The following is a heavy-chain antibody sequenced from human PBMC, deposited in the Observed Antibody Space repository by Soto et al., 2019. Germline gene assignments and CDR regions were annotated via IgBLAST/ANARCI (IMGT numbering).Heavy chain of an antibody. D-gene: IGHD3-10*01. CDR2: INHSGST. J-gene: IGHJ4*02. Sequence: SETLSLTCAVYGGSFSGYYWSWIRQPPGKGLEWIGEINHSGSTNYDPSLKSRVTISVDTSKNQFSLKLSSVTAADTAVYYCARGHPFGEFDYWGQGTLVTVSS. CDR1: GGSFSGYY. CDR3: ARGHPFGEFDY. V-gene: IGHV4-34*01.